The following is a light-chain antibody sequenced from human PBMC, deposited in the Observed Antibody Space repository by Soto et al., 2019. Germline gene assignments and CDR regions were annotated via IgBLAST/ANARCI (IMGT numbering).Light chain of an antibody. J-gene: IGLJ3*02. V-gene: IGLV1-47*01. CDR2: RNN. CDR3: AAWDDSLSGGV. Sequence: QPVLTQPPSASGTPGQRVTISCSGSSSNIGSNYVFWYQHLPGTAPKLLIYRNNQRPSGVPDRFSGSKSGTSASLAISGLRSEDEADYYCAAWDDSLSGGVFGGGTKLTVL. CDR1: SSNIGSNY.